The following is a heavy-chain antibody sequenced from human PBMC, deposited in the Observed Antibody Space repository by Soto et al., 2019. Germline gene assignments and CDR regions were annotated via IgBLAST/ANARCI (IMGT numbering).Heavy chain of an antibody. CDR3: ASSVEMATISSYFDY. CDR1: GGTFSSYA. V-gene: IGHV1-69*06. Sequence: SVKVSCKASGGTFSSYAISWVRQAPGRGLEWMGGIIPIFGTANYAQKFQGRVTITADKSTSTAYMELSSLRSEDTAVYYCASSVEMATISSYFDYWGQGTLVTVSS. CDR2: IIPIFGTA. J-gene: IGHJ4*02. D-gene: IGHD5-12*01.